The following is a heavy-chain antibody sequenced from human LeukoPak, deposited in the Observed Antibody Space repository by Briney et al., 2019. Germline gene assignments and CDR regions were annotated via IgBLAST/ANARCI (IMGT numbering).Heavy chain of an antibody. V-gene: IGHV3-21*04. Sequence: GGSLRLSCAASGFTFSSYGMTWIRQAPGKGLEWVSYISSSSGYTNYADSVKGRFTISRDNAKNSLFLQMNSLRTEDTAVYYCARVRGGANYFDYWGQGTLVTVSS. CDR3: ARVRGGANYFDY. CDR1: GFTFSSYG. CDR2: ISSSSGYT. J-gene: IGHJ4*02. D-gene: IGHD2-15*01.